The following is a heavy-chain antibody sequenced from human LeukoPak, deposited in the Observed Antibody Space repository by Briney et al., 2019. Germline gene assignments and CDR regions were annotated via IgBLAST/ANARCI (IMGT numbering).Heavy chain of an antibody. CDR1: GLTFSRDW. D-gene: IGHD6-19*01. V-gene: IGHV3-7*01. Sequence: PGGSLRLSCEGFGLTFSRDWMSWVRQAPGKGLEWVANIKQDGGETYYGDSVKGRFTISRDNAKNSPYLQMNSLRGEDTAVYYCARDYRSSGWYDYIDYWGQGTLVTVSS. CDR3: ARDYRSSGWYDYIDY. J-gene: IGHJ4*02. CDR2: IKQDGGET.